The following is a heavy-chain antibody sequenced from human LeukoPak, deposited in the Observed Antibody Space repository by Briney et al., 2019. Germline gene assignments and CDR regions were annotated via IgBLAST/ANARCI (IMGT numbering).Heavy chain of an antibody. Sequence: PGGSLRLSCAASGFTFGRYAMSWVRQAPGKGLEWVSAISGSGHSTYYADSVQGRFTISRDNSKNTLYLQMNSLRAEDTAVYYCAKIGTMVRGEFDFWGQGTLVTVSS. CDR2: ISGSGHST. CDR1: GFTFGRYA. J-gene: IGHJ4*02. V-gene: IGHV3-23*01. D-gene: IGHD3-10*01. CDR3: AKIGTMVRGEFDF.